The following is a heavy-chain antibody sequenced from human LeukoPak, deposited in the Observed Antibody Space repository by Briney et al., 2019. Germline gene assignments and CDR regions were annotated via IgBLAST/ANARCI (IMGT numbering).Heavy chain of an antibody. J-gene: IGHJ4*02. V-gene: IGHV3-7*01. Sequence: GGSLRLSCAASGFTFSRYWMSWVRQAPGKGLEWVANIKQDGSEKYYVDSVKGRFTISRDNAKNSLYLQMNSLRAEDTAVYYCARDEGNYYDSSGYLFDYWGQGTLVTVSS. D-gene: IGHD3-22*01. CDR3: ARDEGNYYDSSGYLFDY. CDR1: GFTFSRYW. CDR2: IKQDGSEK.